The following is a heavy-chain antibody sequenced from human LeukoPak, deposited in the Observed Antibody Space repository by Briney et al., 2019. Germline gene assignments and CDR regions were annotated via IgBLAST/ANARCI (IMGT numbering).Heavy chain of an antibody. J-gene: IGHJ3*02. Sequence: ASVKVSCKASGYTFTIYDINWVRQATGQGLEWMGWMNPNSGNTGYAQKFQGRVTMTRNTPISTAYMELSSLRSEDTAVYYCARAMVRGAPDASDIWGQGTMVTVSS. V-gene: IGHV1-8*01. D-gene: IGHD3-10*01. CDR3: ARAMVRGAPDASDI. CDR1: GYTFTIYD. CDR2: MNPNSGNT.